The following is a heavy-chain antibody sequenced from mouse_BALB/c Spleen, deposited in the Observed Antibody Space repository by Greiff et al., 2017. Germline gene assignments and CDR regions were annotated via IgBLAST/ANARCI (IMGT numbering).Heavy chain of an antibody. CDR1: GYTFTDYE. Sequence: QVQLQQSGAELVRPGASVKLSCKASGYTFTDYEMHWVKQTPVHGLEWIGAIHLGSGGTAYNQKFKGKATLTADKSSSTAYMELSSLTSEDSAVYYCRRFSRCGNYGGYWGQGTTLTVSS. D-gene: IGHD2-1*01. V-gene: IGHV1-15*01. J-gene: IGHJ2*01. CDR2: IHLGSGGT. CDR3: RRFSRCGNYGGY.